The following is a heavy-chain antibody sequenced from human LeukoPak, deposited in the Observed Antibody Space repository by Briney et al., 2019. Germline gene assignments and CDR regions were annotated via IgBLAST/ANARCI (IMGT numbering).Heavy chain of an antibody. CDR3: ARGTVTVNWFDS. V-gene: IGHV3-21*01. CDR1: GFTFSSYS. CDR2: ISSSSSYI. J-gene: IGHJ5*01. D-gene: IGHD4-11*01. Sequence: KSGGSLRLSCAASGFTFSSYSMNWVRQAPGKGLEWVSSISSSSSYIYYADSVKGRFTISRDNAKNSLYLQMNSLRAEDTAVYYCARGTVTVNWFDSWGQGTLVTVSS.